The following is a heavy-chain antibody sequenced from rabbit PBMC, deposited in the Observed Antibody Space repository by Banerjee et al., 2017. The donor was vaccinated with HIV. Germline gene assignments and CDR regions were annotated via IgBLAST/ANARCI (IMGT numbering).Heavy chain of an antibody. CDR3: ASAGSSAWYFNL. J-gene: IGHJ4*01. Sequence: QEQLEESGGGLVKPGASLTLTCKASGFSFSSGYDLCWVRQAPGKGLEWIACIYTGTYGSTYYANWAKGRFTISKTSSTTVTLQMTSLTAADTATYFCASAGSSAWYFNLWGPGTLVTDS. D-gene: IGHD8-1*01. V-gene: IGHV1S45*01. CDR1: GFSFSSGYD. CDR2: IYTGTYGST.